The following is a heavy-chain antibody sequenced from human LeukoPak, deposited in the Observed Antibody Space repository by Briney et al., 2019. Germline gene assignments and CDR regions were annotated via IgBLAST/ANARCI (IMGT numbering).Heavy chain of an antibody. V-gene: IGHV3-48*04. CDR1: GFTFSSKS. D-gene: IGHD2-2*01. J-gene: IGHJ4*02. Sequence: GGSLRLSCAASGFTFSSKSMNCVRQAPGKGLEWVSCISSSGATIYYADSVRGRFTISRDNAKNSLYLQMNSLRVEDTAVYYCANHFACGSTSCPPFDSWGQGTLVTVSS. CDR3: ANHFACGSTSCPPFDS. CDR2: ISSSGATI.